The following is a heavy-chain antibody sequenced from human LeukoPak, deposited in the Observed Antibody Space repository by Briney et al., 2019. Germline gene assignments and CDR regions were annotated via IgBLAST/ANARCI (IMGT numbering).Heavy chain of an antibody. Sequence: GGSLRLSCAASGFTFSSYGMHWVRQAPGKGLEWVAFIRYDGSNKYYADSVKGRFTISRDNSKNTLYLQMNSLRAEDTAVYYCSKGSVVPAAMVVPAFYSWSQETMVTVSS. CDR1: GFTFSSYG. CDR3: SKGSVVPAAMVVPAFYS. D-gene: IGHD2-2*01. J-gene: IGHJ3*02. CDR2: IRYDGSNK. V-gene: IGHV3-30*02.